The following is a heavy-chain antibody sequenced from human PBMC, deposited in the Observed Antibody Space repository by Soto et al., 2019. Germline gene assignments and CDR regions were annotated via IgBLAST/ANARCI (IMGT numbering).Heavy chain of an antibody. D-gene: IGHD3-3*01. J-gene: IGHJ6*02. CDR3: AKGILEWYYYYGMDV. V-gene: IGHV3-9*01. CDR1: GFTFDDYA. CDR2: ISWNSGSI. Sequence: GGSLRLSCAASGFTFDDYAMHWVRQAPGKGLEWVSGISWNSGSIGYADSVKGRFTISRDNAKNSLYLQMNSLRAEDTALYYCAKGILEWYYYYGMDVWGQGTTVTVSS.